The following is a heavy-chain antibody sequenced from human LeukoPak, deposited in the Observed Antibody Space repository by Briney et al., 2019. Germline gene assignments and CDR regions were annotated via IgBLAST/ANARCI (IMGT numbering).Heavy chain of an antibody. D-gene: IGHD4-17*01. CDR2: INPNSGGT. CDR1: GYTFTGYY. Sequence: ASLKVSCKASGYTFTGYYMHWVRPAPGQGLEWMGWINPNSGGTNYAQKFQGRVTMTTDTSISTAYMELSRLRSDDTAVYYCARVNDYGDYVDYWGQGTLVTVSS. J-gene: IGHJ4*02. V-gene: IGHV1-2*02. CDR3: ARVNDYGDYVDY.